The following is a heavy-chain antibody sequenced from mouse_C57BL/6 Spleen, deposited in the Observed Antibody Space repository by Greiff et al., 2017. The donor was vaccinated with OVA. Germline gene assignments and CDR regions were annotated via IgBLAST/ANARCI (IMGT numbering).Heavy chain of an antibody. CDR2: ISDGGSYT. J-gene: IGHJ3*01. CDR3: ARKEAYYGSSWVAY. V-gene: IGHV5-4*03. D-gene: IGHD1-1*01. Sequence: DVKLQESGGGLVKPGGSLKLSCAASGFTFSSYAMSWVRQTPEKRLEWVATISDGGSYTYYPDNVKGRFTISRDNAKNNLYLQMSHLKSEDTAMYYCARKEAYYGSSWVAYWGQGTLVTVSA. CDR1: GFTFSSYA.